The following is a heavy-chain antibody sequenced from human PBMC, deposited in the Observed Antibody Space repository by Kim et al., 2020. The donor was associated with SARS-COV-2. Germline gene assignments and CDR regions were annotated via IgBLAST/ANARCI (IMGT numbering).Heavy chain of an antibody. CDR2: YPGTT. Sequence: YPGTTYYNPSLKSRVTMSVDTSTNQFFLNLTSVTAADTARYYCARTGAPYRNYFFDFWGQG. CDR3: ARTGAPYRNYFFDF. J-gene: IGHJ4*02. V-gene: IGHV4-28*01. D-gene: IGHD4-4*01.